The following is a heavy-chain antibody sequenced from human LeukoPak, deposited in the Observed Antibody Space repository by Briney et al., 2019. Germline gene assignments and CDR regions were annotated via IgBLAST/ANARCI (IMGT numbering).Heavy chain of an antibody. Sequence: SVKVSCKASGGTFSSYAISWVRQAPGQGLEWMGGIIPIFGTANYAQKFQGRVTITADESTSTAYMELSSLRSEDTAVYYCARGRQYQLLSPFDYWGQGTLVTVSS. V-gene: IGHV1-69*13. CDR2: IIPIFGTA. CDR1: GGTFSSYA. J-gene: IGHJ4*02. D-gene: IGHD2-2*01. CDR3: ARGRQYQLLSPFDY.